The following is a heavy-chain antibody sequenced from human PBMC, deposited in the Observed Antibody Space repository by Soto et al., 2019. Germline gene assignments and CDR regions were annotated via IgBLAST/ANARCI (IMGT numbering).Heavy chain of an antibody. D-gene: IGHD2-21*01. J-gene: IGHJ4*02. V-gene: IGHV3-21*01. CDR2: ISSSSSYI. Sequence: GGSLRLSCAASGFTFSSYSMNWVRQAPGKGLEWVSSISSSSSYIYYADSVKGRFTISRDNAKNSLYLQMNSLRAEDTAVYYCARDPPPAYCGGDCYSAPFAYWGQGTLVTVSS. CDR3: ARDPPPAYCGGDCYSAPFAY. CDR1: GFTFSSYS.